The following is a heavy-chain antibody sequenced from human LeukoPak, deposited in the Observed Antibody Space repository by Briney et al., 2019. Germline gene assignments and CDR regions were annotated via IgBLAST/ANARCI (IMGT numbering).Heavy chain of an antibody. J-gene: IGHJ5*02. CDR2: IYYSGST. D-gene: IGHD2-21*02. Sequence: SETLSLTCTVSGGSISSSSYYWAWIRQPPGKGLEWIGSIYYSGSTYYNPSLKSRVTISVDTSKNQFSLKLSSVTAADTAVYYCASSYCGGDCYLHPRWFDPWGQGTLVTVSS. CDR1: GGSISSSSYY. CDR3: ASSYCGGDCYLHPRWFDP. V-gene: IGHV4-39*01.